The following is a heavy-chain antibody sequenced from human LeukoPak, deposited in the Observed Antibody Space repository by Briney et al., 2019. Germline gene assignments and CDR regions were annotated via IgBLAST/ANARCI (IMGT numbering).Heavy chain of an antibody. J-gene: IGHJ4*02. CDR3: ANSIVVVPAAMSEDY. CDR2: ISSSGTTI. Sequence: PGGSLRLSCTGSGFSVSNYYMSWVRQAPGKGLEWISYISSSGTTIHYAESVKGRFTISRDNAKNALYLQMNSLGAEDTAVYYCANSIVVVPAAMSEDYWGQGTLVTVSS. D-gene: IGHD2-2*01. V-gene: IGHV3-11*01. CDR1: GFSVSNYY.